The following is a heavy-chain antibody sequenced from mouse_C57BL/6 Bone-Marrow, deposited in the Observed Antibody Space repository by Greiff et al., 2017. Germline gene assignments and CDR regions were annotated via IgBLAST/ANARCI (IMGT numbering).Heavy chain of an antibody. J-gene: IGHJ1*03. D-gene: IGHD1-1*01. Sequence: EVKVVESGGGLVKPGGSLKLSFAASGFPFSSYTISWFRQPPEKGLQWVAAISGGGGNPSSPDSVKGRFPISRENDKNILYLQMSSLRSEDTALYYCSRQVTTVLATKYFDVWGTGTTVTVSS. V-gene: IGHV5-9*01. CDR2: ISGGGGNP. CDR3: SRQVTTVLATKYFDV. CDR1: GFPFSSYT.